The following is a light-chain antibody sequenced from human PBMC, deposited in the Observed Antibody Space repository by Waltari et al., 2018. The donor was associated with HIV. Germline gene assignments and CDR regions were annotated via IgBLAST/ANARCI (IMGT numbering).Light chain of an antibody. CDR2: KDS. V-gene: IGLV3-25*03. Sequence: SYELTQPPSVSVSPGQTARITCSGDALPKQYAYWYHQKSGQAPVLVIYKDSERPSGIPGRFSGSSSGTTVTLTISGVQPEDEADYYCQSADRSGSWVFGGGTKLTVL. CDR1: ALPKQY. CDR3: QSADRSGSWV. J-gene: IGLJ3*02.